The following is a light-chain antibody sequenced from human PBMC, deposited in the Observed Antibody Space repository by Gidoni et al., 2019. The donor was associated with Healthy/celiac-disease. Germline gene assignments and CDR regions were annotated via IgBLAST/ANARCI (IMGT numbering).Light chain of an antibody. CDR2: KAS. CDR3: QQYNSYSWT. V-gene: IGKV1-5*03. CDR1: QSISSW. J-gene: IGKJ1*01. Sequence: DIQMTQSPSTLYASVGDRVTLTCRASQSISSWLAWYQQKPGKAPKLLIYKASSLESGVPSRFSGSGSGTEFTLTISSLQPDDFAPYYCQQYNSYSWTFGQGTKVEIK.